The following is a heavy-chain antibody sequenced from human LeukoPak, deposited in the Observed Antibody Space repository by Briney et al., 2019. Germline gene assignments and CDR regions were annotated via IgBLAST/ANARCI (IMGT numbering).Heavy chain of an antibody. V-gene: IGHV1-46*01. CDR2: INPGGGST. J-gene: IGHJ3*02. CDR1: GYTFTSYY. Sequence: ASVKVSCKASGYTFTSYYMHWVRQAPGQGLEWMGIINPGGGSTSFAQKFQGRVTMTRDTSTSTVYMELSSLRSEDTAVYYCARESSITMIVVGRVDAFDIWGQGTMVTVSS. D-gene: IGHD3-22*01. CDR3: ARESSITMIVVGRVDAFDI.